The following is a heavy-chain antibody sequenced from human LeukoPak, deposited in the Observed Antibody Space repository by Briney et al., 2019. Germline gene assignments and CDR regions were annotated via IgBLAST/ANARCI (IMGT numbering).Heavy chain of an antibody. D-gene: IGHD3-10*01. CDR3: ASSEMVRGDIDRTTC. J-gene: IGHJ4*02. CDR1: GYTFTSYG. Sequence: ASVKVSCKASGYTFTSYGISWVRQAPGQGLEWMGWISAYNGNTNYAQKLQGRVTMTTDTSTSTAYMGLSSLRSEDTAVYYCASSEMVRGDIDRTTCWGQGTLVTVSS. CDR2: ISAYNGNT. V-gene: IGHV1-18*04.